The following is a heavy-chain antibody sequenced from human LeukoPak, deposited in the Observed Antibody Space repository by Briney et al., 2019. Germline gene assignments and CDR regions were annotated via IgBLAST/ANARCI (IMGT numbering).Heavy chain of an antibody. V-gene: IGHV3-11*01. CDR2: ISSSGSTI. Sequence: GGSLRLSCAASGFTFSDSYMSWIRQGPGKGLEWVSYISSSGSTIYYAESVKGRFTISRDNAKNSLYLQMNSLRAEDTAVYYCASTHLRSEDYYYYGMDVWGQGTTVTVSS. J-gene: IGHJ6*02. D-gene: IGHD6-25*01. CDR1: GFTFSDSY. CDR3: ASTHLRSEDYYYYGMDV.